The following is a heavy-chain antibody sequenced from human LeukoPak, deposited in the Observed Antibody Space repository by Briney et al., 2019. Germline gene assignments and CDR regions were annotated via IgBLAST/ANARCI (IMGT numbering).Heavy chain of an antibody. CDR3: ARDPGSAFGGVIVKVYYYYTDV. Sequence: PGGSLRLSCVGSGFTFTTYWMSCVRQAPGKGLEWVANIKQDGSEKYYVDSVKGRFTISRDNAKNSLYLQMNSLRAEDTAVYYCARDPGSAFGGVIVKVYYYYTDVWGKGTTVTVSS. D-gene: IGHD3-16*02. CDR2: IKQDGSEK. J-gene: IGHJ6*03. V-gene: IGHV3-7*01. CDR1: GFTFTTYW.